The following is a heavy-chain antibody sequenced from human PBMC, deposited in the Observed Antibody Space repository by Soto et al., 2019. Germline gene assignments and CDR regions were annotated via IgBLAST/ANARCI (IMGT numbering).Heavy chain of an antibody. J-gene: IGHJ6*02. D-gene: IGHD5-18*01. Sequence: SVKVSCKASGGTFSTYAISWVRQAPGQGLEWVGGIIPIFGTANYAQKFQGRVTITADESTSAAYMELSSLRSEDTAVYYCARAAYSYGTAYLSYYYGMDVWGQGTTVTVSS. CDR2: IIPIFGTA. CDR1: GGTFSTYA. CDR3: ARAAYSYGTAYLSYYYGMDV. V-gene: IGHV1-69*13.